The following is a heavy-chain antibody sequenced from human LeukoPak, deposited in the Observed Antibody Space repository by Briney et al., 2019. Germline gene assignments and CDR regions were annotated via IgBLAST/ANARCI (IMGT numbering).Heavy chain of an antibody. J-gene: IGHJ4*02. Sequence: GGSLRLSCAASGFTFDDYGMSWVRQAPGKGLEWVSGINWNGGSTGYADSVKGRFTISRDNAKNSLYLQMNSLRAEDTALYYCAKGNSYDSSGLPFDYWGQGTLVTVSS. D-gene: IGHD3-22*01. CDR1: GFTFDDYG. CDR2: INWNGGST. V-gene: IGHV3-20*04. CDR3: AKGNSYDSSGLPFDY.